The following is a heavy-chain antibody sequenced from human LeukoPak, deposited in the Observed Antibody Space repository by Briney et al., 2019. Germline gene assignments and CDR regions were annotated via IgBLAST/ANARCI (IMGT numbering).Heavy chain of an antibody. CDR1: GYTFTGYY. D-gene: IGHD6-6*01. V-gene: IGHV1-18*04. J-gene: IGHJ4*02. Sequence: ASVKVSCKASGYTFTGYYMHWVRQAPGQGLEWMGWISAYNGHTKYAQKVQGRVTTTTDTSTSTAYMELRSLRSDDTAVYYCARVPLYSSSHFDYWGQGTLVTVSS. CDR2: ISAYNGHT. CDR3: ARVPLYSSSHFDY.